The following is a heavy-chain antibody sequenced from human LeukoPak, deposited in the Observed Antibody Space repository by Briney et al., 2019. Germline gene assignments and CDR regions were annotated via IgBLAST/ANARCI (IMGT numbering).Heavy chain of an antibody. CDR2: IYPSGNT. CDR3: AKDRMILPAAGDAFDV. CDR1: GGSFSSDGYS. V-gene: IGHV4-30-2*01. J-gene: IGHJ3*01. Sequence: PSETLSLTCPVSGGSFSSDGYSWNWIRQPPGKGLEWIGYIYPSGNTYYNPSLKSRVTISIDRSKNQFSLNLSSVTAADTAVYYCAKDRMILPAAGDAFDVWGQGTMVTVSS. D-gene: IGHD2-2*01.